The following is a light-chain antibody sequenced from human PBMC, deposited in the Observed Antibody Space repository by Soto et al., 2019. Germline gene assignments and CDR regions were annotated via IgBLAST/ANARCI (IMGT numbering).Light chain of an antibody. J-gene: IGLJ1*01. V-gene: IGLV2-14*01. Sequence: QSVLTQPASVSGSPGQSITISCTGSSSDIGAYDYVSWYQQRPVKAPKLMIFDVTNRPSGVSDRFSGSKSGNTASLAISGFQTENEANYYYSSYTSSSTPYVFGTGTKVTVL. CDR2: DVT. CDR3: SSYTSSSTPYV. CDR1: SSDIGAYDY.